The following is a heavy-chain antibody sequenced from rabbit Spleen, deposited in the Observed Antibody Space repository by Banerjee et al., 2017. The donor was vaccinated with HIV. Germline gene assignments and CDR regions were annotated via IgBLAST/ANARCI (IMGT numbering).Heavy chain of an antibody. J-gene: IGHJ4*01. CDR2: IFPGSGTT. Sequence: QSLEESGGDLVKPGASLTLTCTASGFTIISNYYMCWVRQAPGKGLEWIGCIFPGSGTTYYASWAKGRFTISKDSSTAVTLQMTSLTVADTATYFCARDLVAIIGWNFNLWGPGTLVTVS. CDR3: ARDLVAIIGWNFNL. V-gene: IGHV1S40*01. D-gene: IGHD1-1*01. CDR1: GFTIISNYY.